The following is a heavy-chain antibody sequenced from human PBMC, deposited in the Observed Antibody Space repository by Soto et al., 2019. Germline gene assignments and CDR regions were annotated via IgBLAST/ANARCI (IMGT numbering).Heavy chain of an antibody. Sequence: QVQLVESGGGVVQPGRSLRLSCAASGFTFSNYAMHWVRQAPGKGLEWVAVISYDGSNKYYADSVKGRFTISRDSSKNTLYLQMNSLRTEDTAVYYCARPLWRDDYNWGYFDLWDRGTLVTVSS. J-gene: IGHJ2*01. V-gene: IGHV3-30-3*01. CDR2: ISYDGSNK. CDR3: ARPLWRDDYNWGYFDL. CDR1: GFTFSNYA. D-gene: IGHD4-4*01.